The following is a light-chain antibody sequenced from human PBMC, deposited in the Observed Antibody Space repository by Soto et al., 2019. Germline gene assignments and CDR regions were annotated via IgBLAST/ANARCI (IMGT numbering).Light chain of an antibody. V-gene: IGLV2-14*01. CDR1: SSDVGGYNY. CDR3: ISYTSSSTWV. CDR2: EVS. Sequence: ALTQPASVSWSPGQSITISCTGTSSDVGGYNYVSWYQHHPGKAPKLMIYEVSNRPSGVSDRFSGSRSGNTASLTISGLQAEDESDYYCISYTSSSTWVFGGGTKVTVL. J-gene: IGLJ3*02.